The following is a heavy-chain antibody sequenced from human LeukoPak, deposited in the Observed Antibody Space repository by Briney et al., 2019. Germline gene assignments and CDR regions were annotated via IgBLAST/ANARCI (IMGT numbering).Heavy chain of an antibody. CDR2: IYSTGSA. CDR3: ARDASGYRDYPDDAFDI. Sequence: SETLSLTCTVSGGSISSYYWSWIRQPAGKGLEWIGRIYSTGSANYNPSLKSRVTMSVDTSKNQFSLKLTSVTAADTAVYYCARDASGYRDYPDDAFDIWGQRTMVTVSS. CDR1: GGSISSYY. D-gene: IGHD4-17*01. V-gene: IGHV4-4*07. J-gene: IGHJ3*02.